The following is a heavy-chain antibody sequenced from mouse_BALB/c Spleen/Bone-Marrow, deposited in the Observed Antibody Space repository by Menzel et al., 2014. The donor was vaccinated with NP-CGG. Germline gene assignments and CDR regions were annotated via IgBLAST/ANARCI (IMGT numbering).Heavy chain of an antibody. J-gene: IGHJ4*01. CDR1: GYTFTSYY. V-gene: IGHV1S81*02. CDR3: TRRLLYYAMDY. D-gene: IGHD2-13*01. Sequence: QVQLQQSGAELVKPGASVKLSCKASGYTFTSYYMYWVKRRPGQGLEWIGEINPSNGGTNFNEKFKSKATLTVDKSSSTAYMQLSSLTSEDSAVYYCTRRLLYYAMDYWGQGTSVTVSS. CDR2: INPSNGGT.